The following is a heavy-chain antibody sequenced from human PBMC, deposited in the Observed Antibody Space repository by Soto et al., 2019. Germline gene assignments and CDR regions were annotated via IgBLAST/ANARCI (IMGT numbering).Heavy chain of an antibody. D-gene: IGHD1-20*01. J-gene: IGHJ6*02. V-gene: IGHV3-33*01. CDR1: GFTFSSYG. Sequence: GGSLRLSCAASGFTFSSYGMHWVRQAPGKGLEWVAVIWYDGSNKYYADSVKGRFTISRDNSKNTLYLQMNSLRAEDTAVYYCARSPTRYNWNYYYYGMDVWGQGTTVTVSS. CDR2: IWYDGSNK. CDR3: ARSPTRYNWNYYYYGMDV.